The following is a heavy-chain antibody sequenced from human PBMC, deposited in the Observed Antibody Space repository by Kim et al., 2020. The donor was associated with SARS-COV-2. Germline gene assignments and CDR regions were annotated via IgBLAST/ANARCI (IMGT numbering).Heavy chain of an antibody. Sequence: GGSLRLSCAASGFTVSSNYMSWVRRAPGKGLEWVSVIYSGGSTYYADSVKGRFTISRDNSKNTLYLQMNSLRAEDTAVHYCARDLPASGPEFRSGNGAFDIWGQGTMVTVSS. CDR1: GFTVSSNY. CDR3: ARDLPASGPEFRSGNGAFDI. J-gene: IGHJ3*02. D-gene: IGHD5-12*01. CDR2: IYSGGST. V-gene: IGHV3-66*01.